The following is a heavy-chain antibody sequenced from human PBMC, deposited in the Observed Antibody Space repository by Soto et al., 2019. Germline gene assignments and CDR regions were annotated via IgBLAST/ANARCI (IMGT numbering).Heavy chain of an antibody. CDR2: ISSGSSYI. V-gene: IGHV3-21*01. D-gene: IGHD6-13*01. CDR3: ARDFSNSWYFFDY. J-gene: IGHJ4*02. CDR1: GFTFSNYN. Sequence: GGPLRLSCAASGFTFSNYNMNWVRQAPGKGLEWVSSISSGSSYIYYADSVRGRFTISRDNAKNSLYLQLNSLRAEDTAVYYCARDFSNSWYFFDYWGRGTLVTVSS.